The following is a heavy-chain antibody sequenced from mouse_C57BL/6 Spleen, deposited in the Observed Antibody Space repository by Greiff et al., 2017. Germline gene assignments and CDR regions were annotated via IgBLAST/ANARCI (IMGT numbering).Heavy chain of an antibody. CDR3: ARRGYDPWFAY. J-gene: IGHJ3*01. V-gene: IGHV5-17*01. CDR1: GFTFSDYG. D-gene: IGHD2-2*01. CDR2: ISSGSSTI. Sequence: EVQVVESGGGLVKPGGSLKLSCAASGFTFSDYGMHWVRQAPEKGLEWVAYISSGSSTIYYADTVKGRFTISRDNAKNTLFLQMTSLRSEDTAMYYSARRGYDPWFAYWGQGTLVTVSA.